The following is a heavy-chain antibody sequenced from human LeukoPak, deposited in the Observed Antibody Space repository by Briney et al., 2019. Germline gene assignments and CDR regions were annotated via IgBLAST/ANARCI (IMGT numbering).Heavy chain of an antibody. D-gene: IGHD4-17*01. J-gene: IGHJ5*02. CDR1: GGSISSYY. V-gene: IGHV4-4*07. CDR2: IYTSGST. CDR3: ARERDYGDYAQSWFDP. Sequence: SETLSLTCTVSGGSISSYYWSWIRQPAGKGLEWIGRIYTSGSTNYNPSLKSRVTMSVDTSKNQFSLKLSSVTAADTAVYYCARERDYGDYAQSWFDPWGQGTLVTVSS.